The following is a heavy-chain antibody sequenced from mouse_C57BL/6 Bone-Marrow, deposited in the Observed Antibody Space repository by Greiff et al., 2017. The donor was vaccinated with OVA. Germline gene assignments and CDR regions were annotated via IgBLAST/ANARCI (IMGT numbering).Heavy chain of an antibody. CDR3: ARRADSSGYPWFAY. J-gene: IGHJ3*01. D-gene: IGHD3-2*02. CDR1: GYTFTDYY. CDR2: IYPGSGNT. V-gene: IGHV1-76*01. Sequence: VQLQQSGAELVRPGASVKLSCKASGYTFTDYYINWVKQRPGQGLEWIARIYPGSGNTYYNEKFKGKATLTAEKSSSTAYMQLSSLTSEDSAVYFCARRADSSGYPWFAYWGQGTLVTVSA.